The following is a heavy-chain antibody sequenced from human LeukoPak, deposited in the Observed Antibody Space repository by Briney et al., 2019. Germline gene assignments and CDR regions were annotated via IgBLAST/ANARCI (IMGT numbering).Heavy chain of an antibody. CDR2: IFYNGNT. V-gene: IGHV4-31*03. CDR3: ARDARFSGTPPFGMDV. CDR1: GGSISSSSYY. Sequence: SETLTLTCTVSGGSISSSSYYWGWIRQPPGKGLEWIGYIFYNGNTYYNPSLKSRVTISVDTSKNQFSLKVTSVTAADTAVYYCARDARFSGTPPFGMDVWGQGTTVTVSS. J-gene: IGHJ6*02. D-gene: IGHD6-25*01.